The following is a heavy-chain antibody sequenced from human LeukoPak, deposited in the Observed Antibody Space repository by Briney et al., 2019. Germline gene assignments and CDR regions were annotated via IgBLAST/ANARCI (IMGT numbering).Heavy chain of an antibody. CDR2: IRGKAYGGAT. J-gene: IGHJ6*03. CDR3: TRDFRVYYYYYMDV. Sequence: PGRSLRLSCPAYAFTFGDHAMSWFRQAPGKGLEWVGFIRGKAYGGATEYAASVKRRFTISRDDSKSIAYLQMNSLKTEDTAVYYCTRDFRVYYYYYMDVWGKGTTVTVSS. V-gene: IGHV3-49*03. CDR1: AFTFGDHA.